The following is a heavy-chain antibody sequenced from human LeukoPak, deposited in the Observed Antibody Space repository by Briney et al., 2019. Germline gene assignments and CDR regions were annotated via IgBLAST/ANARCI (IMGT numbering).Heavy chain of an antibody. CDR2: ISGSGGST. CDR1: GFTFSSYA. J-gene: IGHJ4*02. V-gene: IGHV3-23*01. D-gene: IGHD3-3*01. CDR3: AKVGWYYDFWSGYYLPY. Sequence: GGSLRLSCAASGFTFSSYAMSWVRQAPGKGLEWVSAISGSGGSTYYADSVKGRFTISRDNSKNTLYLQMNSLRAEDTAVYYCAKVGWYYDFWSGYYLPYWGQGTLVTVSS.